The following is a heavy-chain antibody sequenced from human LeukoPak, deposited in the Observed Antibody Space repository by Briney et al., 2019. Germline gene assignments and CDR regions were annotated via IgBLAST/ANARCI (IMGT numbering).Heavy chain of an antibody. V-gene: IGHV4-38-2*02. J-gene: IGHJ4*02. Sequence: SETLSLTCTVSGYSISSGYYWGWIRQPPGKGLEWIGSIYHSGSTYYNPSLKSRVTISVDTSKNQFSLKLSSVTAADTAVYYCARDGQPYYDFWSGYIQIDYWGQGTLVTVSS. D-gene: IGHD3-3*01. CDR1: GYSISSGYY. CDR3: ARDGQPYYDFWSGYIQIDY. CDR2: IYHSGST.